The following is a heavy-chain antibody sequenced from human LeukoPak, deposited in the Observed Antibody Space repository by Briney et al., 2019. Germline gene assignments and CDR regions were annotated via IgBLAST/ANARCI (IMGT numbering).Heavy chain of an antibody. CDR3: AREQQPVPLDY. J-gene: IGHJ4*02. CDR1: GFTFSSYS. CDR2: ISSSSSYI. D-gene: IGHD6-13*01. Sequence: GGSLRLSCAASGFTFSSYSMNWVRQAPGKGLEWVSSISSSSSYIYYADSVKGRFTISRGNAKNSLYLQMNSLRAEDTAVYYCAREQQPVPLDYWGQGTLVTVSS. V-gene: IGHV3-21*01.